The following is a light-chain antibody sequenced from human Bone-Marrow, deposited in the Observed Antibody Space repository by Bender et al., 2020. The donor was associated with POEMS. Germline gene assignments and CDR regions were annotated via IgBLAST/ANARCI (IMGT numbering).Light chain of an antibody. V-gene: IGLV3-21*02. J-gene: IGLJ3*02. CDR2: DDA. CDR3: QVWDSSSDHRV. Sequence: SYVLTQAPSVSVAPGQTARITCGGNDIGSKNVQWYQQKAGQAPVIVMYDDADRPSGIPDRCSGSNSGNTSTLTIRRVEGADEADYYCQVWDSSSDHRVFGGGTKLTVL. CDR1: DIGSKN.